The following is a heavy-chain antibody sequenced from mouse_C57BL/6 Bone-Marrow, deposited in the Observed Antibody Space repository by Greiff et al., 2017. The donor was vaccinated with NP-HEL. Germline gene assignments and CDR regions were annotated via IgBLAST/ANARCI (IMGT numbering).Heavy chain of an antibody. V-gene: IGHV5-6*01. CDR3: ARHGGDTY. CDR1: GFTFSSYG. J-gene: IGHJ3*01. CDR2: ISSGGSYT. Sequence: VQLKESGGDLVKPGGSLKLSCAASGFTFSSYGMSWVRQTPDKRLEWVATISSGGSYTYYPDSVKGRFTISRDNAKNTLYLQMSSLKSEDTAMYYCARHGGDTYWGQGTLVTVSA.